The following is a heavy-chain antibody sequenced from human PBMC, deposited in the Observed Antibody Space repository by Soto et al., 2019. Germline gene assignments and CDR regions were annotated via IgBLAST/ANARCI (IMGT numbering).Heavy chain of an antibody. D-gene: IGHD3-10*01. Sequence: GGSRRLSCAASGFTFSSYWMSWVRQAPGKGLEWVANIKQDGSEKYYVDSVKGRFTISRDNAKNSLYLQMNSLRAEDTAVYYCARTGDTKVRGVASPDYWGQGTLVTVSS. CDR3: ARTGDTKVRGVASPDY. CDR2: IKQDGSEK. V-gene: IGHV3-7*01. J-gene: IGHJ4*02. CDR1: GFTFSSYW.